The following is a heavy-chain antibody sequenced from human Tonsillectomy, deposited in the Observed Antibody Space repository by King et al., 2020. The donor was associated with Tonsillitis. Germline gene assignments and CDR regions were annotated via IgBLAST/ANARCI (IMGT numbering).Heavy chain of an antibody. Sequence: VQLVESGAEVKKPGASVKVSCKASGYTFTSYYMHWVRQAPGQGLEWMGIINPDGVGTTYAQKFQGRVTMTRDTSTSTVYMELSSLRSEDTAVYYCARDRADYYDSSGYYSVEVDYWGQGTLVTVSS. CDR1: GYTFTSYY. V-gene: IGHV1-46*01. J-gene: IGHJ4*02. CDR3: ARDRADYYDSSGYYSVEVDY. CDR2: INPDGVGT. D-gene: IGHD3-22*01.